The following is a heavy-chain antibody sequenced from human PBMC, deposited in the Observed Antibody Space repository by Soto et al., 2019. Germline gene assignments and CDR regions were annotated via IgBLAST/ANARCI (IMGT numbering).Heavy chain of an antibody. Sequence: QVQLQEMGPGLVKPSQTLTITCTVSGDSVNSAYWSWIRQLPGKGLEWMGNIYHTGRTFYNPSLKSRLAISIHTSKPLFSMKQRSVTASDTAVYYRARTDAYNSSSFDSWGQGTVVTVSS. CDR1: GDSVNSAY. D-gene: IGHD6-6*01. J-gene: IGHJ4*02. V-gene: IGHV4-31*03. CDR3: ARTDAYNSSSFDS. CDR2: IYHTGRT.